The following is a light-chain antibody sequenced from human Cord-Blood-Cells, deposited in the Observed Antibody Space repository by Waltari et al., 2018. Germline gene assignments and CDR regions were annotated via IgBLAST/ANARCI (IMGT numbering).Light chain of an antibody. CDR1: VLAKKY. Sequence: SYELTQPSSVSVSPGQTARITCSGDVLAKKYARWFQQKPGRAPVLVIFKASERPSGIPERFSGSSSGTTVTLTISGAQVEDEADYYSYSAADNNCVFGGGTKLTVL. CDR3: YSAADNNCV. CDR2: KAS. J-gene: IGLJ3*02. V-gene: IGLV3-27*01.